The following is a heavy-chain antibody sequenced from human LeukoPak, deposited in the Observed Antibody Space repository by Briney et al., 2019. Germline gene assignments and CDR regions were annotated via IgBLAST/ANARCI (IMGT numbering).Heavy chain of an antibody. CDR1: GGSFSGYY. CDR2: INHSGST. J-gene: IGHJ4*02. D-gene: IGHD6-19*01. CDR3: ARHRARGRGCYNRNLDY. V-gene: IGHV4-34*01. Sequence: KPSETLSLTCAVYGGSFSGYYWSWIRQPPGKGLEWIGEINHSGSTNYNPSLKSRVTISVDTSKNQFSLKLSSVTAADTAVYYCARHRARGRGCYNRNLDYWGQGTLVPVS.